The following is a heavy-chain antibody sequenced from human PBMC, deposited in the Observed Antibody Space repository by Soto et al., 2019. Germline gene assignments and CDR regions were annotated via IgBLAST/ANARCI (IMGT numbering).Heavy chain of an antibody. V-gene: IGHV3-33*03. Sequence: PGGSLRLSCAASGFSFSNHGMHWVRQAPGKGLEWVAAIWSDASNKYYADSGKGRFTISRDNSKNTLYLQMNTLRAEDTAVYYCATDGSNKPGYYYGMGVWGQGTTVTVSS. CDR1: GFSFSNHG. CDR2: IWSDASNK. CDR3: ATDGSNKPGYYYGMGV. D-gene: IGHD6-25*01. J-gene: IGHJ6*02.